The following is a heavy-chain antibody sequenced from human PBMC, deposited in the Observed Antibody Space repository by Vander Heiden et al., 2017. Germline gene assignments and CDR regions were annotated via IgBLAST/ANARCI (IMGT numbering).Heavy chain of an antibody. J-gene: IGHJ4*02. CDR2: VGHSGIA. Sequence: QVQLQESGPRLVKPSETLSITCTVSGGSIIGYYWSWIRQSPGEGLEWIGYVGHSGIANYNPSLKSRVTISVDTSNNQFSLKLTSVTAADTAVYYCGRLFGGYGLMDYWGQGSLVTVSS. CDR3: GRLFGGYGLMDY. D-gene: IGHD5-12*01. CDR1: GGSIIGYY. V-gene: IGHV4-59*01.